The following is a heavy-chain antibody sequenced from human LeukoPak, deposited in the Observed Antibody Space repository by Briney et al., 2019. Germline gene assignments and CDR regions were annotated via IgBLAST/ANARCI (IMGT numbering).Heavy chain of an antibody. J-gene: IGHJ4*02. V-gene: IGHV3-21*01. CDR1: GFTFSSYS. Sequence: PGGSLRLSCAASGFTFSSYSMNWVRQAPGKGLEWVSSISSSNSYIYYADSVKGRFTISRDNAKNSLYLQMNSLRAEDTAVYYCARGSYYYDSSGYYYYWGQGTLVTVSS. CDR3: ARGSYYYDSSGYYYY. CDR2: ISSSNSYI. D-gene: IGHD3-22*01.